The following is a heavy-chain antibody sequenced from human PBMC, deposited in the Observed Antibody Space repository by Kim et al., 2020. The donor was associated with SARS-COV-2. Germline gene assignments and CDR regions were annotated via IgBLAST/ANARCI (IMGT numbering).Heavy chain of an antibody. Sequence: SETLSLTCTVSGGSISTSTYYWGWIRQRPGKGLEWIGSIYYTGSTYYNPSLKSRVTTTVDTSKNQFSLKLSPVTAAATAVYYCARHKVRGPLYFDYWGPGTLVTVSP. CDR1: GGSISTSTYY. CDR3: ARHKVRGPLYFDY. CDR2: IYYTGST. V-gene: IGHV4-39*01. D-gene: IGHD3-10*01. J-gene: IGHJ4*02.